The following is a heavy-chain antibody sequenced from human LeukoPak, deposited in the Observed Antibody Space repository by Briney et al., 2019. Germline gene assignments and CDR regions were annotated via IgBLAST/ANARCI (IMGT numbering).Heavy chain of an antibody. D-gene: IGHD3-16*02. Sequence: GASVKVSCKAAGYTFTDYYMHWVRQAPGQGLEWMGRINPNSGGTNYAQKFQGRVTMTRDTSISTAYMELSRLRSDDTAVYYCATLDDYVWGSYRYNPTGSFDYWGQGTLVTVSS. CDR2: INPNSGGT. J-gene: IGHJ4*02. CDR1: GYTFTDYY. CDR3: ATLDDYVWGSYRYNPTGSFDY. V-gene: IGHV1-2*06.